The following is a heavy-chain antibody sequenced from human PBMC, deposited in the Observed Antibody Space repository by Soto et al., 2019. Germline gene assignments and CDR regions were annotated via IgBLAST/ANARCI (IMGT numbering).Heavy chain of an antibody. J-gene: IGHJ4*02. CDR3: ARDPFNGWYVKLFDE. Sequence: EVQLVESGGGLVQPGGSLRLSCAASGFSFSTSPMHWVRQAPGKGLEWVSYIGGRTSTTYYSDSVKGRFTISRDNSRNTHYLQMNMLRDDDAALYYCARDPFNGWYVKLFDEWGQGTLVTVSS. CDR1: GFSFSTSP. D-gene: IGHD6-19*01. V-gene: IGHV3-48*02. CDR2: IGGRTSTT.